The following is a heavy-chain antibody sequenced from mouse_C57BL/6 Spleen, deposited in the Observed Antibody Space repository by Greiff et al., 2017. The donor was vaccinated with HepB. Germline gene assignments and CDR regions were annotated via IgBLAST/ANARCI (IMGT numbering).Heavy chain of an antibody. CDR2: IDPETGGT. CDR1: GYTFTDYE. Sequence: QVQLQQSGAELVRPGASVTLSCKASGYTFTDYEMHWVKQTPVHGLEWIGAIDPETGGTAYNQKFKGKAILTADKSSSTAYMELRSLTSEDSAVYDCTRTAAQATAWFAYWGQGTLVTVSA. V-gene: IGHV1-15*01. J-gene: IGHJ3*01. D-gene: IGHD3-2*02. CDR3: TRTAAQATAWFAY.